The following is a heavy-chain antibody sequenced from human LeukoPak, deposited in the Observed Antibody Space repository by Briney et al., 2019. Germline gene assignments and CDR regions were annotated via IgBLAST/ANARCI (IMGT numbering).Heavy chain of an antibody. V-gene: IGHV3-9*01. CDR1: GFTFDDYA. CDR3: ARMVRPLNYFDY. J-gene: IGHJ4*02. D-gene: IGHD3-10*01. CDR2: ISWNSGSI. Sequence: PGGSLRLSCAASGFTFDDYAMHWVRQAPGKGLEWVSGISWNSGSIGYADSVKGRFTISRDNAKNSLYLQMNSLRAEDTALYYCARMVRPLNYFDYWGQGTLVTVSS.